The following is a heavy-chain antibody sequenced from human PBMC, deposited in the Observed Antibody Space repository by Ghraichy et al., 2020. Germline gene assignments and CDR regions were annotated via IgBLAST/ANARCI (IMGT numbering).Heavy chain of an antibody. CDR2: ISGDGGST. CDR1: GFTFDDYA. CDR3: AKEKWGEGCSDY. J-gene: IGHJ4*02. V-gene: IGHV3-43*02. Sequence: GESLNISCAASGFTFDDYAMHWVRQAPGKGLEWVSLISGDGGSTYYADSVKGRFTISRDNSKNSLYLQMNSLRTEDTALYYCAKEKWGEGCSDYWGQGTLVTVSS. D-gene: IGHD3-10*02.